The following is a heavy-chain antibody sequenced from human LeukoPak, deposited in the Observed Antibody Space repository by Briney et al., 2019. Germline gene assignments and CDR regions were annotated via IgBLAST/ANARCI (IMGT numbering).Heavy chain of an antibody. V-gene: IGHV1-69*13. CDR2: IIPIFGTA. D-gene: IGHD3-10*01. CDR3: ARGGGSGIDYYYYGMDV. CDR1: GGTFSSYA. J-gene: IGHJ6*04. Sequence: SVKVSCKASGGTFSSYAISWVRQAPGQGLEWMGGIIPIFGTANYAQKFQGRVTITADESTSTAYMELSSLRFEDTAVYYCARGGGSGIDYYYYGMDVWGKGTTVTVSS.